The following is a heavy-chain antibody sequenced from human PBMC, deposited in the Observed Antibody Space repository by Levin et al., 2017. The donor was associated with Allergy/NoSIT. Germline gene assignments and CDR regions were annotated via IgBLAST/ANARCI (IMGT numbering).Heavy chain of an antibody. Sequence: GASLPLSFSSSCFSFRAYGMHWVRQAPGKGLDWVAVIWSDGSTKKYAGSVEGRFTISRDNSNNILYLQMNNLRAEDTAVYYCATDKGASPFDYWGQGTLVTVSS. CDR2: IWSDGSTK. J-gene: IGHJ4*02. CDR3: ATDKGASPFDY. CDR1: CFSFRAYG. V-gene: IGHV3-33*01.